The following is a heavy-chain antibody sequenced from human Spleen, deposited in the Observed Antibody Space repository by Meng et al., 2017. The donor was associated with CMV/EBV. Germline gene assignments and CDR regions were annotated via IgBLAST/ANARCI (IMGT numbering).Heavy chain of an antibody. Sequence: QLQPQEWGPGLVKPSETLSLTCTVSGGSISSSSYYWGWIRQPPGKGLEWIGSIYYSGSTNYNPSLKSRVTMSVDTSKNQFSLKLSSVTAADTAVYYCARGGKGYGDYWFDPWGQGTLVTVSS. CDR2: IYYSGST. D-gene: IGHD4-17*01. J-gene: IGHJ5*02. CDR3: ARGGKGYGDYWFDP. V-gene: IGHV4-39*07. CDR1: GGSISSSSYY.